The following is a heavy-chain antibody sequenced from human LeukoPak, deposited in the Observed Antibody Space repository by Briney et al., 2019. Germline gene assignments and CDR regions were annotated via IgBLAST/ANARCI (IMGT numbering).Heavy chain of an antibody. V-gene: IGHV4-4*07. CDR2: IYTSGST. CDR1: GGSISSYY. CDR3: ARAQSWLGYVFDY. D-gene: IGHD5-24*01. J-gene: IGHJ4*02. Sequence: PSETLSLTCALSGGSISSYYCHWIRQPAGKGLKWIGRIYTSGSTNYSPSLKSRVTMSVDTSKNQFSLKLSSVTAADTAVYYCARAQSWLGYVFDYWGQGTLITVSS.